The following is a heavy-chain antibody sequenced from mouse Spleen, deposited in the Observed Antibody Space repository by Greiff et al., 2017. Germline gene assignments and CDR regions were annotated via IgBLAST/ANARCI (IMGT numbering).Heavy chain of an antibody. CDR1: GFTFSSYA. Sequence: EVQGVESGGGLVKLGGSLKLSCAASGFTFSSYAMSWVRQTPEKRLEWVATISSGGGNTYYPDSVKGRFTISRDNAKNTLYLQMSSLKSEDTAMYYCARQDYDGYFDYWGQGTTLTVSS. CDR3: ARQDYDGYFDY. V-gene: IGHV5-9-3*01. J-gene: IGHJ2*01. D-gene: IGHD2-3*01. CDR2: ISSGGGNT.